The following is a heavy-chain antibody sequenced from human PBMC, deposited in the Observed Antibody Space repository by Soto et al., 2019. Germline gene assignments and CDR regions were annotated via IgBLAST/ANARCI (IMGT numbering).Heavy chain of an antibody. Sequence: PGGSLRLSCAASGLTFSRYSINWVRQATWRGPEWVSSIGSGGSFIYYAESLKGRFTISRDKAKNSLYLEMTSLRAEDTAVYYCVRLYESRGSYCFDYSGQGTRLTVSS. D-gene: IGHD3-22*01. J-gene: IGHJ4*01. CDR1: GLTFSRYS. V-gene: IGHV3-21*01. CDR2: IGSGGSFI. CDR3: VRLYESRGSYCFDY.